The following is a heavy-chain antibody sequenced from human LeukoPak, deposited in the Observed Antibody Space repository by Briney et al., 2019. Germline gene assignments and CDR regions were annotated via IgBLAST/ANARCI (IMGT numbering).Heavy chain of an antibody. CDR2: IYYSGST. D-gene: IGHD6-6*01. J-gene: IGHJ6*02. CDR1: GGSITSYY. Sequence: PSETLSLTCTLSGGSITSYYWSWLRQPPGKGLEWIGYIYYSGSTNYNPSLKSRVTISVDTSKNQFSLKLSSVTAADTAVYYCARSDLPDRHSSSSYYYYSMDVWGQGTTVTVSS. CDR3: ARSDLPDRHSSSSYYYYSMDV. V-gene: IGHV4-59*08.